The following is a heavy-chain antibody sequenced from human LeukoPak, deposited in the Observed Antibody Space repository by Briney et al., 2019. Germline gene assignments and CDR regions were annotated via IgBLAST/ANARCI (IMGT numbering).Heavy chain of an antibody. CDR3: ARVKASSASWTFDQ. CDR1: GGSTNSYY. J-gene: IGHJ4*02. V-gene: IGHV4-4*07. CDR2: IYSSGST. D-gene: IGHD2-2*01. Sequence: SETLSLTCSVSGGSTNSYYWSWIRQSGGKGLEWIGRIYSSGSTVYNPSLNSRLTMSIDTSKNQFSLTLKSVTATDTAVYYCARVKASSASWTFDQWGQGALVTVSS.